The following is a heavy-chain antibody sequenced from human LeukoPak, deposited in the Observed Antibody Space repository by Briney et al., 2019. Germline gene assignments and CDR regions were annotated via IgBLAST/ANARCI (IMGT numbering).Heavy chain of an antibody. Sequence: GASVKVSCKASGYMFIKDGMSWARQAPGQGLEWMGWISTKSGNKNYAQKFQARVTLTTDTSTSTAYMELRSLRSDDTAIYYCARTPLGNIHAFDIWGQGTMVTVSS. CDR1: GYMFIKDG. CDR3: ARTPLGNIHAFDI. D-gene: IGHD7-27*01. V-gene: IGHV1-18*01. J-gene: IGHJ3*02. CDR2: ISTKSGNK.